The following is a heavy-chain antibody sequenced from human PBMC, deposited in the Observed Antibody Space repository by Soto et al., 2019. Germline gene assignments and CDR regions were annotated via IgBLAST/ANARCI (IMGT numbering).Heavy chain of an antibody. D-gene: IGHD1-1*01. J-gene: IGHJ4*02. CDR1: GGSISDSNG. CDR2: IYHSGST. CDR3: ARSRITTPVVLDY. V-gene: IGHV4-4*02. Sequence: SETLSLTCAVSGGSISDSNGWSWVRQSPGKGLEWIGEIYHSGSTNYNPSLKSRVTISVDKSKNQFSLNLSSVTAADTAVYYCARSRITTPVVLDYWGQGTLVT.